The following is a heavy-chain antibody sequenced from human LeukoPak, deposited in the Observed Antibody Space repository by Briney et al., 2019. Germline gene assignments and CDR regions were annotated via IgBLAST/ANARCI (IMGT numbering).Heavy chain of an antibody. D-gene: IGHD2-8*02. CDR1: GFTFSSYG. V-gene: IGHV3-30*18. CDR3: AKGYRAGGFDY. CDR2: ISYDGSNK. J-gene: IGHJ4*02. Sequence: PGRSLRLSCAASGFTFSSYGMHWVRHAPGKGLEWVAVISYDGSNKYYADSVKGRFTISRDNSKNTLYLQMNSLRAEDTAVYYCAKGYRAGGFDYWGQGTLVTVSS.